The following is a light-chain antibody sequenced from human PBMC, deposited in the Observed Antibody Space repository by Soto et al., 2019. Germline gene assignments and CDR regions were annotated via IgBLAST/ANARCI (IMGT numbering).Light chain of an antibody. CDR1: QSVSSSY. J-gene: IGKJ4*01. CDR2: GPS. V-gene: IGKV3-20*01. CDR3: QQYDTSPLT. Sequence: PWERATLSCMASQSVSSSYLAWYQQKPGQAPRLLIYGPSNRATGIPDRFSGSGSATDFTLTISRLEPEDFAVYYCQQYDTSPLTFGGGTKVDIK.